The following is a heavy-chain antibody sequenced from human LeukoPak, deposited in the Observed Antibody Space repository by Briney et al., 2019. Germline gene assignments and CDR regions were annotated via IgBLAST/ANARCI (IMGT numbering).Heavy chain of an antibody. CDR3: ARYYYGSGSYYP. J-gene: IGHJ5*02. CDR2: INHSGST. Sequence: PSETLSLTCAVYGGSFSGYYWSWIRQPPGKGLEWIGEINHSGSTNYNPSLKSRVIISVDTSKNQFSLKLSSVTAADTAVYYCARYYYGSGSYYPWGQGTLVTVSS. CDR1: GGSFSGYY. D-gene: IGHD3-10*01. V-gene: IGHV4-34*01.